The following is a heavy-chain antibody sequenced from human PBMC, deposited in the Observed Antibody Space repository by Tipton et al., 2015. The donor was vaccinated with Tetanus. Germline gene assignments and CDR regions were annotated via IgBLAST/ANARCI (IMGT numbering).Heavy chain of an antibody. J-gene: IGHJ4*02. CDR2: ISAYNGDT. CDR3: VRPDRYCSGGSCYLALDY. D-gene: IGHD2-15*01. CDR1: GYTFSNYG. Sequence: QSGPEVKKPGASVKVSCKTSGYTFSNYGVSWVRQAPGRGLEWMGWISAYNGDTNTAQNLQGRVTMTTDTSTSTASMEVRSLTYDDTAVYYCVRPDRYCSGGSCYLALDYWGQGTLITVSS. V-gene: IGHV1-18*01.